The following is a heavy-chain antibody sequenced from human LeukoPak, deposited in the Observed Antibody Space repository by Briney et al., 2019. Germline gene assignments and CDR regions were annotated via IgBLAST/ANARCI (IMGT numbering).Heavy chain of an antibody. CDR3: ARGYQAPLDYYYMDV. Sequence: ASVKVSCKASGYTFTSYGISWVRQAPGQGLEWMGWISAYNGNTNYAQKLQGRVTMTTDTSTSTAYMELRSLRSDDTAVYYCARGYQAPLDYYYMDVWGKGTTVTISS. D-gene: IGHD2-2*01. V-gene: IGHV1-18*01. CDR2: ISAYNGNT. CDR1: GYTFTSYG. J-gene: IGHJ6*03.